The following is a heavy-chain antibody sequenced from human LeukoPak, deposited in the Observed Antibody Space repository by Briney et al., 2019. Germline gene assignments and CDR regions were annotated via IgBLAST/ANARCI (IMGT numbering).Heavy chain of an antibody. CDR1: GFTFDDYA. CDR2: ISWNSGSI. J-gene: IGHJ4*02. V-gene: IGHV3-9*01. D-gene: IGHD6-13*01. CDR3: AKDSSSWYNRFDY. Sequence: GRSLRLSCAASGFTFDDYAMHWVRQAPGKGLEWVSGISWNSGSIGYADSVKGRFTISRDNAKNSLYLQMNSLRAEDTALYYCAKDSSSWYNRFDYWGQGTLVTVSS.